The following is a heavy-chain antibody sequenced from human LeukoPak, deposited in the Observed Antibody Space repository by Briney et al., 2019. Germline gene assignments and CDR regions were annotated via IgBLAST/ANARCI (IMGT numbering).Heavy chain of an antibody. J-gene: IGHJ4*02. CDR1: GDSISSGGYY. CDR2: IYYSGST. CDR3: AREFGGYDSFFDY. D-gene: IGHD5-12*01. Sequence: PSETLSLTCTVSGDSISSGGYYWSWIRQHPGKGLEWIGYIYYSGSTYYNPSLKSRVTISVDTSKNQFSLKLSSVTAADTAVYYCAREFGGYDSFFDYWGQGTLVTVSS. V-gene: IGHV4-31*03.